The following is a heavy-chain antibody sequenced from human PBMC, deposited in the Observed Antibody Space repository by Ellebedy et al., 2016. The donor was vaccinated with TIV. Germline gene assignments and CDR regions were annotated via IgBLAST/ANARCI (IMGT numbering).Heavy chain of an antibody. D-gene: IGHD1-14*01. CDR2: TTSSGDST. V-gene: IGHV3-21*01. J-gene: IGHJ6*03. CDR3: ARGTGRRDYYYMDV. Sequence: GESLKISXAVSGFTFSRYSMNWVRQAPGKGLEWVSSTTSSGDSTYYADSVKGRFTISRDKANRSVFLQMSSLRAEDTAVYYCARGTGRRDYYYMDVWGKGTTVTVSS. CDR1: GFTFSRYS.